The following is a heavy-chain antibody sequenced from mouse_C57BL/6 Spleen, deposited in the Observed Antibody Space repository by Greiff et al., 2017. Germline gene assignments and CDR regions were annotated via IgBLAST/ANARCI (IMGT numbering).Heavy chain of an antibody. J-gene: IGHJ1*03. V-gene: IGHV1-82*01. Sequence: QVQLQQSGPELVKPGASVKISCKASGYAFSSSWLNWVKQRPGKGLEWIGRIYPGDGDTNYNGKFKGKATLTADKSSSTAYMQLRSLTSEDSAVYFCARGTTVVATKYFDVWGTGTTVTVSS. CDR3: ARGTTVVATKYFDV. D-gene: IGHD1-1*01. CDR2: IYPGDGDT. CDR1: GYAFSSSW.